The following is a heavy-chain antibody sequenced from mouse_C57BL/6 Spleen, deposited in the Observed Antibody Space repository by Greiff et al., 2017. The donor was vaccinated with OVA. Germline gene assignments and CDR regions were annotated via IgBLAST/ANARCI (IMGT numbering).Heavy chain of an antibody. J-gene: IGHJ2*01. CDR3: ARDEAFDY. V-gene: IGHV5-16*01. CDR1: GFTFSDYY. CDR2: INYDGSST. Sequence: DVKLVESEGGLVQPGSSMKLSCTASGFTFSDYYMAWVRQVPEKGLEWVANINYDGSSTYYLDSLKSRFIISRDNAKNILYLQMSSLKSEDTATYYCARDEAFDYWGQGTTLTVSS. D-gene: IGHD3-2*02.